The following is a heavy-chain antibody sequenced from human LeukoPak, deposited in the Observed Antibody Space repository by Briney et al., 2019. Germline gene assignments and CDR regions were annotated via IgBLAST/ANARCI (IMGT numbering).Heavy chain of an antibody. CDR3: ARIAGPLDY. V-gene: IGHV3-15*01. Sequence: GGSLRLSCAASGFTFSNAWMSWVRQAPGKGLEWVGRIKSKTDGGTTDYAAPVKGKFTISRDDSKNTLYLQMNSLRAEDTAVYYCARIAGPLDYWGQGTLVTVSS. CDR2: IKSKTDGGTT. D-gene: IGHD2-21*01. J-gene: IGHJ4*02. CDR1: GFTFSNAW.